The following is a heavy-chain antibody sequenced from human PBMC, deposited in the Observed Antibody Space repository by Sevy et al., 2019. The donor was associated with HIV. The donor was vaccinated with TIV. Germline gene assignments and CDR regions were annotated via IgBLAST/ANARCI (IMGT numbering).Heavy chain of an antibody. J-gene: IGHJ6*02. CDR3: ARDLPSAVINPFYYYGMDV. D-gene: IGHD2-21*01. CDR2: ISYDGGNI. Sequence: GGSLRLSCAASGFTFSIYAIHWVRQAPGKGLEWVTVISYDGGNIYYADSVKGRFTVSRDNSKDTVYLQMNSLRPEDXAVYYCARDLPSAVINPFYYYGMDVWGQGTTVTVSS. V-gene: IGHV3-30*04. CDR1: GFTFSIYA.